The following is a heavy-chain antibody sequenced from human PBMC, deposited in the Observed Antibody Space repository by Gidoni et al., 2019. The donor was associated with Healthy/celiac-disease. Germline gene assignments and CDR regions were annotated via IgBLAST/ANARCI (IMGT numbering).Heavy chain of an antibody. CDR2: ISGSGGST. CDR1: GFAVSSYA. Sequence: ELQRLESGGGLVQPGGYLRRAGAASGFAVSSYAMRWVRQAPGKGLAWVSAISGSGGSTYYVDSVKGRFTISRDNAKNTLYLQLNSLRAADTAVYYCAKVSRSWVDYFDYWGQGTLVTVS. D-gene: IGHD6-13*01. V-gene: IGHV3-23*01. J-gene: IGHJ4*02. CDR3: AKVSRSWVDYFDY.